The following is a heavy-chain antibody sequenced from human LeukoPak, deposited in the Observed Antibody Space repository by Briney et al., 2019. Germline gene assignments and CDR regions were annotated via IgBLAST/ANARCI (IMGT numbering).Heavy chain of an antibody. Sequence: GGSLRLSCAASGFTLSSYSMNWVRQAPGKGLEWVSAISGSGGSTYYADSVKGRFTISRDNSKNTLYLQMNSLRAEDTAVYYCAKEIWPTVTISGRTYFDYWGQGTLVTVSS. CDR3: AKEIWPTVTISGRTYFDY. CDR1: GFTLSSYS. J-gene: IGHJ4*02. D-gene: IGHD4-17*01. V-gene: IGHV3-23*01. CDR2: ISGSGGST.